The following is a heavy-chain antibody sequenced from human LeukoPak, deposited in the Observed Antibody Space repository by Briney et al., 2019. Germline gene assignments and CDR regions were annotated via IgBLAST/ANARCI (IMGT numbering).Heavy chain of an antibody. CDR2: IRYDGSNK. CDR3: AKEGPNINWFDP. D-gene: IGHD2/OR15-2a*01. Sequence: PGGSLRLSCAASGFTFSSYGMHWVRQAPGKGLEWVAFIRYDGSNKYYADSVKGRFTISRDNSKNTLYLQMHSLRAEDTAVYYCAKEGPNINWFDPWGQGTLVTVSS. CDR1: GFTFSSYG. V-gene: IGHV3-30*02. J-gene: IGHJ5*02.